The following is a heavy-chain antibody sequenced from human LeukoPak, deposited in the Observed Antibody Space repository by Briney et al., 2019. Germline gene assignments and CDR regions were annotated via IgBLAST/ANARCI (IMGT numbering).Heavy chain of an antibody. V-gene: IGHV3-21*01. Sequence: PGGSLRLSCAASGFTFSSYSMNWVRQAPGKGLEWVSSISSSSSYIYYADSVKGRFTISRDNAKNSLYLQMNSLRAEDTAVYYCATEAEYCSSTSCSEHYYYYYMDVWGKGTTVTISS. J-gene: IGHJ6*03. CDR1: GFTFSSYS. D-gene: IGHD2-2*01. CDR3: ATEAEYCSSTSCSEHYYYYYMDV. CDR2: ISSSSSYI.